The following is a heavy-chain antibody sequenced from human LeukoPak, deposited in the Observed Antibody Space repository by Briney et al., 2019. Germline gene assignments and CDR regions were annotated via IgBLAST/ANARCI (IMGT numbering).Heavy chain of an antibody. CDR2: IIPIFGTA. CDR1: GGTFSSYA. D-gene: IGHD2-15*01. CDR3: ARCSSCYPYYYYYYMDV. V-gene: IGHV1-69*01. J-gene: IGHJ6*03. Sequence: SVKVSCKASGGTFSSYAISWVRQAPGQGLEWMGGIIPIFGTANFAQKFQGRVTITADESTSTAYMELSSLRSEDTAVYYCARCSSCYPYYYYYYMDVWGKGTTVTVSS.